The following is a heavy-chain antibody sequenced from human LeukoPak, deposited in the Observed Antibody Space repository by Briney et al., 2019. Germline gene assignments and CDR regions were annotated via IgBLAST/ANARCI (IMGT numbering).Heavy chain of an antibody. CDR3: ARHMMVGRPAFGY. CDR2: VYYSGST. CDR1: GGSISSYY. Sequence: SETLSLTCTVSGGSISSYYWSWIRQPPGKGLEWIGYVYYSGSTNYNPSLKSRVTISVDTSKNQFSLKLSSVTAADTAVYYCARHMMVGRPAFGYWGQGTLVIVSS. V-gene: IGHV4-59*08. D-gene: IGHD1-1*01. J-gene: IGHJ4*02.